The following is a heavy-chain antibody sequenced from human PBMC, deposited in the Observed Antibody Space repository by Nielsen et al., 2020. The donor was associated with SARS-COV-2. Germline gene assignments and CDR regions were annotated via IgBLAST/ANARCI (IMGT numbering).Heavy chain of an antibody. D-gene: IGHD1-26*01. Sequence: SLKIPCAASGFTFDDYAMHWVRPAPGKGLEWVSGNSWNSGSIGYADSVKGRFTISRDNAKNSLYLQMNSLRAEDTALYYCATLASVGANYYYYGMYVWGQATTVTVSS. J-gene: IGHJ6*02. CDR2: NSWNSGSI. CDR1: GFTFDDYA. CDR3: ATLASVGANYYYYGMYV. V-gene: IGHV3-9*01.